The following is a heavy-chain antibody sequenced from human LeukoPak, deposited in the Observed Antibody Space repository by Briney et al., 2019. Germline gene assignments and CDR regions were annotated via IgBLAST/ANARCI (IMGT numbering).Heavy chain of an antibody. J-gene: IGHJ4*02. CDR1: GGSFSGYY. CDR2: INHSGST. CDR3: ARGPLPGIAAAGTVDY. Sequence: AETLSLTCAVYGGSFSGYYWSWIRQPPGKGLEWIGEINHSGSTNYNPSLKSRVTISVDTSKNQFSLKLSSVTAADTAVYYCARGPLPGIAAAGTVDYWDQGTLVTVSS. V-gene: IGHV4-34*01. D-gene: IGHD6-13*01.